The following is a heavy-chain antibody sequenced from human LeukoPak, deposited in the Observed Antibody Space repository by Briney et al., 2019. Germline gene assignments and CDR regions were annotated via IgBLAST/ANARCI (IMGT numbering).Heavy chain of an antibody. Sequence: PGGSLRLSCAASGFTFSSYAMHWVRQAPGKGLEWVAIISYDGSNKYYADSVKGRFTISRDNSKNTLYLQMNSLRAEDTAVYYCARDNNDILTGSNWFDPWGQGTLVTVSS. J-gene: IGHJ5*02. CDR2: ISYDGSNK. CDR3: ARDNNDILTGSNWFDP. CDR1: GFTFSSYA. D-gene: IGHD3-9*01. V-gene: IGHV3-30*04.